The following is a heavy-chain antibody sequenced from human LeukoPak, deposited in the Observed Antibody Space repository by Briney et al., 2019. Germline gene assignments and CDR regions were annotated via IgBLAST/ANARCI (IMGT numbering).Heavy chain of an antibody. Sequence: GASVKVSCKASGGTFSSYAISWVRQAPGQGLEWMGGIIPIFGTANYAQKFQGRVTITADESTSTAYMELSSLRSEDTAVYYCARGLSGAPGYSSGRSYYYYGMDVWGQGTTVTVSS. CDR2: IIPIFGTA. CDR3: ARGLSGAPGYSSGRSYYYYGMDV. J-gene: IGHJ6*02. V-gene: IGHV1-69*13. CDR1: GGTFSSYA. D-gene: IGHD6-19*01.